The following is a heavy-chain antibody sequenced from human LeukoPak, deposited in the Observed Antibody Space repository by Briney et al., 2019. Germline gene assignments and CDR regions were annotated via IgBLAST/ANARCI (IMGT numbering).Heavy chain of an antibody. J-gene: IGHJ3*01. D-gene: IGHD4-17*01. CDR1: GFTFTNYA. V-gene: IGHV3-23*01. CDR3: VMDPNGDYLGAFDF. CDR2: ISGRGDTT. Sequence: GGSLRLSCAGSGFTFTNYAMTWVRQAPGKGLEWVSAISGRGDTTRYGESVKGRFTVSRDNSRDTLYLGMTNLRAEDAAVYFCVMDPNGDYLGAFDFWGQGTLVTVSS.